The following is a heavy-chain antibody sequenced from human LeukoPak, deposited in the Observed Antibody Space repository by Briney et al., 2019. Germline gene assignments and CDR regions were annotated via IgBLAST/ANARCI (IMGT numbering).Heavy chain of an antibody. D-gene: IGHD3-9*01. CDR1: GGSISSYY. CDR2: IYYSGST. V-gene: IGHV4-59*08. CDR3: ARQDLVLRYFDWLLSVGAFDI. J-gene: IGHJ3*02. Sequence: PSETLSLTCTVSGGSISSYYWSWIRQPPGKGLEWIGYIYYSGSTNYNPSLKSRVTISVDTSKNQFSLKLSSVTAADTAVYYCARQDLVLRYFDWLLSVGAFDIWGQGTMVTVSS.